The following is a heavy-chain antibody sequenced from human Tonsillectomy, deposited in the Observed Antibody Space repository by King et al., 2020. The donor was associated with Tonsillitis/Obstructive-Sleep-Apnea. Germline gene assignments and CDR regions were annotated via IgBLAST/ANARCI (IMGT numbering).Heavy chain of an antibody. CDR3: ARFYGGNSLYFDH. D-gene: IGHD4-23*01. Sequence: QLQESGPGLVKPSETLSLTCSVSGDSINSFYWSWIRQPPGEGLEWIGYIYYRGNTYYSPSLKSRVTISVDTSKNQFSLKLNSVTAADTAGYYCARFYGGNSLYFDHWGQGSLVTVSS. CDR1: GDSINSFY. CDR2: IYYRGNT. V-gene: IGHV4-59*01. J-gene: IGHJ4*02.